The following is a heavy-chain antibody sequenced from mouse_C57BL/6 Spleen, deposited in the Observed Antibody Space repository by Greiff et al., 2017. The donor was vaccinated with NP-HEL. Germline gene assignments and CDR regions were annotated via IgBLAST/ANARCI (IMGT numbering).Heavy chain of an antibody. CDR2: ISSGSSTI. CDR1: GFTFSDYG. D-gene: IGHD2-4*01. Sequence: EVKLLESGGGLVKPGGSLKLSCAASGFTFSDYGMHWVRQAPEKGLEWVAYISSGSSTIYYADTVKGRFTISRDNAKNTLFLQMTSLRSEDTAMYYCARGRYDYDEFAYWGQGTLVTVSA. CDR3: ARGRYDYDEFAY. J-gene: IGHJ3*01. V-gene: IGHV5-17*01.